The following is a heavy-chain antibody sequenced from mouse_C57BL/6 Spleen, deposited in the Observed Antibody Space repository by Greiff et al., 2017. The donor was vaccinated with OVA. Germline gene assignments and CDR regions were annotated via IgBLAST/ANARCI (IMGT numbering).Heavy chain of an antibody. CDR2: ISSGGSYT. D-gene: IGHD2-3*01. J-gene: IGHJ3*01. Sequence: EVKLMESGGDLVKPGGSLKLSCAATGFTFSSYGMSWVRQTPDKRLEWVATISSGGSYTYYPDSVKGRFTISRDNAKNTLYLQMSSLKSEDTAMYYCARVGDGYYWFAYWGQGTLVTVSA. CDR3: ARVGDGYYWFAY. V-gene: IGHV5-6*01. CDR1: GFTFSSYG.